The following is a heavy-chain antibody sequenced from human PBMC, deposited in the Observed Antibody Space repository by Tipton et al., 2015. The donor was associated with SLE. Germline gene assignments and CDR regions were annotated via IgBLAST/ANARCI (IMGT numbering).Heavy chain of an antibody. CDR1: GFTFSSYS. CDR2: ISYDGSNK. Sequence: SLRLSCAASGFTFSSYSMNWVRQAPGKGLEWVAVISYDGSNKYYADSVKGRFTISRDNSKNTLYLQMNSLRAEDTAVYYCARGDPYCGGDCYDYWGQGTLVTVSS. J-gene: IGHJ4*02. D-gene: IGHD2-21*01. V-gene: IGHV3-30*03. CDR3: ARGDPYCGGDCYDY.